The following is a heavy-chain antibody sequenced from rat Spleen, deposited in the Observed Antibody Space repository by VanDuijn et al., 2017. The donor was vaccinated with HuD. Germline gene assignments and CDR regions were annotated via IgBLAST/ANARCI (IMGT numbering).Heavy chain of an antibody. Sequence: EVQLVESGGGLVQPGRSLKLSCAASGFTFSNYDMAWVRQAPTKGLEWIASISSDGGRNFYRDSVKGRFTISRDNAKNTQYLQMDSLRSEDTATYYCARLRYNPFDYWGQGVMVTVSS. CDR3: ARLRYNPFDY. D-gene: IGHD1-5*01. V-gene: IGHV5S13*01. CDR1: GFTFSNYD. J-gene: IGHJ2*01. CDR2: ISSDGGRN.